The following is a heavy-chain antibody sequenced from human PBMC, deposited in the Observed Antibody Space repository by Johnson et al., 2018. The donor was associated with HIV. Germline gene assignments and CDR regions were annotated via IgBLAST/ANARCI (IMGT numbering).Heavy chain of an antibody. CDR1: GFTFSTYG. J-gene: IGHJ3*01. V-gene: IGHV3-33*08. CDR3: ASLSDDAFDF. Sequence: QVQLVESGGGLVQPGGSLRLSCAASGFTFSTYGMHWVRQAPGKGLEWVAVLWYDGSNKYYADSVQGRFTISRDNSENTLYLQMNSLKAEDTAVYYCASLSDDAFDFWGQGTMVIVSS. CDR2: LWYDGSNK.